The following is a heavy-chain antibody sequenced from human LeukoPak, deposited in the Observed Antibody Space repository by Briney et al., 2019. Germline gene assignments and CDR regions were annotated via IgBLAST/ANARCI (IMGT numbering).Heavy chain of an antibody. J-gene: IGHJ3*02. V-gene: IGHV4-4*02. CDR1: GGSISSSNW. D-gene: IGHD3-10*01. CDR2: IYHSGST. Sequence: SETLSLTCTVSGGSISSSNWWSWVRQPPGKGLEWIGEIYHSGSTNYNPSLKSRVTISVDKSKNQFSLKLSSVTAADTAVYYCARDDLRGSDAFDIWGQGTMVTVSS. CDR3: ARDDLRGSDAFDI.